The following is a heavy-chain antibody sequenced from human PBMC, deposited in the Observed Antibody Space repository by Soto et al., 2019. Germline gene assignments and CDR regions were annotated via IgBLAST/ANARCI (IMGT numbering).Heavy chain of an antibody. Sequence: QITLKESGPTLVKPTQALTLTCTFSGFSLSTSGVGVGWIRQPPGKALEWLALIYWDDDKRYSPSLKSRLTITTDTSKNQVVLTLTKLDTVDTATYYCARGGWTTYSSPFFDYWGQGTLVTVSS. D-gene: IGHD4-17*01. CDR1: GFSLSTSGVG. V-gene: IGHV2-5*02. J-gene: IGHJ4*02. CDR2: IYWDDDK. CDR3: ARGGWTTYSSPFFDY.